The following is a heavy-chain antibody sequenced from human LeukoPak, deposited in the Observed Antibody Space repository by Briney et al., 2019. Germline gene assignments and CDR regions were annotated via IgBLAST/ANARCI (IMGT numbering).Heavy chain of an antibody. Sequence: ASVKVSCKASGYTFAAHHIHWVRQAPGQGLEWMGWILPDGRDTKYSQKFRDRMTLTTDTSTNTAYMELSRLTPDGTAVYYCSGRYGPGPVWGQGTLISAS. V-gene: IGHV1-2*02. D-gene: IGHD3-10*01. CDR2: ILPDGRDT. CDR3: SGRYGPGPV. J-gene: IGHJ4*02. CDR1: GYTFAAHH.